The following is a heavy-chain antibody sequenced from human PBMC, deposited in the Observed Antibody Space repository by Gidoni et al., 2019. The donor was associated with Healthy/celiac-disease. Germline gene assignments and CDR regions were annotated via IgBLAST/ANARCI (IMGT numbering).Heavy chain of an antibody. J-gene: IGHJ4*02. CDR1: GLTFSSYS. CDR3: ARDSYRYCSSTSCPNDY. V-gene: IGHV3-21*01. D-gene: IGHD2-2*01. CDR2: ISRSSSYL. Sequence: EVQLVESGGGLVKPGGSLRLSCAASGLTFSSYSINWVRQAPGKGLEWVLTISRSSSYLYYADSVKGRFPIFRDNAKNSLYLQMNSLRAEDTAVYYWARDSYRYCSSTSCPNDYWGQGTLVTVSS.